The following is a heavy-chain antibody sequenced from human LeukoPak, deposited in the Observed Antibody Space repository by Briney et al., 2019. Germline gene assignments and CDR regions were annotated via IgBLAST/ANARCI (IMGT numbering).Heavy chain of an antibody. CDR1: GFTFSDYT. J-gene: IGHJ6*04. CDR3: AELGITMIGGV. Sequence: GGSLRLSCAASGFTFSDYTMNWVRQAPGKGLEWVSSISSSSSSIYNADPLKGRFTISRDNAKNSLYLQMNSLRAEDTAVYYCAELGITMIGGVWGKGTTVTISS. CDR2: ISSSSSSI. D-gene: IGHD3-10*02. V-gene: IGHV3-21*01.